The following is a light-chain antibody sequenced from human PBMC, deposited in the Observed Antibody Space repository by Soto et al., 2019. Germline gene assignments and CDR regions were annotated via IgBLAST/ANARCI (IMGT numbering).Light chain of an antibody. CDR3: RQYYSHPLD. J-gene: IGKJ4*01. CDR2: GAS. CDR1: QGISTY. V-gene: IGKV1-8*01. Sequence: AIRMTQSPSSVSASRGDRVTIACRASQGISTYLAWFQQKPGRAPKLLIYGASSLQSGVPGRFTGSGSGTDFTLTISDVQSEDFATYYCRQYYSHPLDFGGGTKVE.